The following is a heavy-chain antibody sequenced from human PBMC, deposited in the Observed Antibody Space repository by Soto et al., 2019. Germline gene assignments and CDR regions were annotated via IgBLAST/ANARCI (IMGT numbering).Heavy chain of an antibody. CDR1: GFTFTSYA. V-gene: IGHV3-23*01. CDR3: VPRRGDCE. J-gene: IGHJ4*02. Sequence: EVQLLESGGGLVQPGGSLRLSCVVSGFTFTSYAMRWIRQAPGKGLEWVSSIDESGGGTYHTASVKGRFTISRDNSRNTLYLQMNGLRVEDTAVYYCVPRRGDCEWVQGTLVTVSS. D-gene: IGHD2-21*02. CDR2: IDESGGGT.